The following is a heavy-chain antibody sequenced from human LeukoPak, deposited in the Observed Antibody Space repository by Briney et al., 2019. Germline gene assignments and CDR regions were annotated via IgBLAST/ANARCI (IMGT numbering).Heavy chain of an antibody. CDR2: IYATGST. V-gene: IGHV4-4*07. CDR3: ARRVSEGGGPLRSGDNWLDP. Sequence: SETLPLTCIVSGDSINSYSWNWIRQPAGKGLEWIGRIYATGSTNYNPSLQGRVTLSIDTSKRQFSMKLSSVTAADTAVYYCARRVSEGGGPLRSGDNWLDPWGQGSLVTVSS. J-gene: IGHJ5*02. D-gene: IGHD3-3*01. CDR1: GDSINSYS.